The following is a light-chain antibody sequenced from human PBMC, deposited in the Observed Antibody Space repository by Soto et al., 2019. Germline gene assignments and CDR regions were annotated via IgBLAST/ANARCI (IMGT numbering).Light chain of an antibody. CDR3: QQYNSYSKWT. V-gene: IGKV1-5*03. Sequence: DIQMTQSPSTLSASVGDRVTITCRASQSISSWLAWYQQQPGKAPKLLLYKASSLESGVPSRFSGSGSGTEFTISISSLQPDDFATYYCQQYNSYSKWTFGQGTKVEIK. CDR2: KAS. CDR1: QSISSW. J-gene: IGKJ1*01.